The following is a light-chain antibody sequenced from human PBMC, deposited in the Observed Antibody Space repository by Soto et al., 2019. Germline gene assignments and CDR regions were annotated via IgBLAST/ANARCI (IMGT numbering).Light chain of an antibody. CDR1: QSISTF. V-gene: IGKV1-39*01. Sequence: DIQMTQYPSSLSASVGDRVSVTCRASQSISTFLNWYHQRPGEAPKLLIYAASSLQSVVPSRFSGSGSGADFTLTIGSLQPEDFAKYYCQPSDTTPRTFGQGTKV. CDR2: AAS. J-gene: IGKJ1*01. CDR3: QPSDTTPRT.